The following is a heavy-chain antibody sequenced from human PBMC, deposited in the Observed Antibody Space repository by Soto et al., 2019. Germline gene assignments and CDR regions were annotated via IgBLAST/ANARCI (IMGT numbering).Heavy chain of an antibody. CDR2: IYYGGST. D-gene: IGHD5-12*01. CDR1: GGSISSGDYY. J-gene: IGHJ4*02. V-gene: IGHV4-30-4*01. Sequence: SETLSLTCSVSGGSISSGDYYWNWIRQPPGKGLEWIGYIYYGGSTDCNPSLKSRVIISVDKSKNQFSLRLSSVTAADTAVYYCGRGGGRDGYNSYFDYWGQGTLVTVSS. CDR3: GRGGGRDGYNSYFDY.